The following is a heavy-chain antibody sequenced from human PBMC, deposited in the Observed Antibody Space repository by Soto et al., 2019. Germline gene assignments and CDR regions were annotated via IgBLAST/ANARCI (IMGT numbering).Heavy chain of an antibody. D-gene: IGHD6-6*01. V-gene: IGHV3-23*01. CDR3: AKNPTSSSSTYLQS. J-gene: IGHJ5*02. CDR1: GFIFPDYA. CDR2: ISANGGST. Sequence: GGSLRLSCAASGFIFPDYAMTWVRRAPGKGLEWVSGISANGGSTYTADSVKGRFTISRDNFKDTLYLQMNSLRAEDTAVYYCAKNPTSSSSTYLQSWGQGILVTVSS.